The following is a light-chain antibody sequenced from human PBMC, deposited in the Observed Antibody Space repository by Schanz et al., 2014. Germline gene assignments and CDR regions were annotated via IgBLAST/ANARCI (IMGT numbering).Light chain of an antibody. Sequence: EIGMTQSPATLSVSPGERATLSCRDSQSVSSPFSFSPPQPGQAPLLLLSGASRRATGIPDRFSGSGSGTHFTLTITRLETEDVAVYYGQQYGSSRGSFGQGTKLEIK. V-gene: IGKV3-20*01. J-gene: IGKJ2*04. CDR3: QQYGSSRGS. CDR1: QSVSSPF. CDR2: GAS.